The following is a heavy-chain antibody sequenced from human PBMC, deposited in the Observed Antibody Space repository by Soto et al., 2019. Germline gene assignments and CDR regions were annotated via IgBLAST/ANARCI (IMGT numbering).Heavy chain of an antibody. Sequence: QVQLVESGGGLVKPGGSLRLSCAASGFTFSDYYMSWIRQTPGKGLEWVSYISRSGSTIYYADSVKGRFTISRDNAKNSLYLQMNSLRAEDTAVYYCVRKPYSSSWSDYWGQGTLVTVSS. J-gene: IGHJ4*02. CDR1: GFTFSDYY. D-gene: IGHD6-13*01. V-gene: IGHV3-11*01. CDR2: ISRSGSTI. CDR3: VRKPYSSSWSDY.